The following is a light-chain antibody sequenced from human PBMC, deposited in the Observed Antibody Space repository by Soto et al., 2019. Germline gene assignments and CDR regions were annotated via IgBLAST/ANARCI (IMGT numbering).Light chain of an antibody. CDR2: SVS. J-gene: IGKJ1*01. Sequence: EIVMSPSPATLSVSPVERATLSCRASEPFGSNLAWYQQTPGQAPRLLIYSVSTRATGTPARFSGSGSGTEFSLTISSLQSEDFALYYCHQYYTWPQTFGQGTKVDIK. CDR1: EPFGSN. CDR3: HQYYTWPQT. V-gene: IGKV3-15*01.